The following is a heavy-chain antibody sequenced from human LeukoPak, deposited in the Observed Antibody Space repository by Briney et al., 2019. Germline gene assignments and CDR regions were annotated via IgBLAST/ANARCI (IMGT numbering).Heavy chain of an antibody. CDR2: FDPEDGET. Sequence: ASVKVSCKVSGYTLTELSMHWVRQAPGKGLEWMGGFDPEDGETIYAQKFQSRVTMTEDTSTDTAYMELSSLRSEDTAVYYCATNGYSSGWYGMDVWGKGTTVTVSS. CDR1: GYTLTELS. CDR3: ATNGYSSGWYGMDV. J-gene: IGHJ6*04. D-gene: IGHD6-19*01. V-gene: IGHV1-24*01.